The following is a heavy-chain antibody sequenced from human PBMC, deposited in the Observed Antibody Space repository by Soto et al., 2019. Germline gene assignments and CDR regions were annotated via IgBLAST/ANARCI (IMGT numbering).Heavy chain of an antibody. V-gene: IGHV3-11*01. J-gene: IGHJ3*02. D-gene: IGHD6-19*01. CDR2: ISSSGSTI. CDR3: AKTANGWFSAFDI. CDR1: GFTFSDYY. Sequence: GGSLRLSCAASGFTFSDYYMSWIRQAPGKGLEWVSYISSSGSTIYYADSVKGRFTFSRDNSKNTLYLQMNSLRAEDTAVYYCAKTANGWFSAFDIWGQGTMVTVSS.